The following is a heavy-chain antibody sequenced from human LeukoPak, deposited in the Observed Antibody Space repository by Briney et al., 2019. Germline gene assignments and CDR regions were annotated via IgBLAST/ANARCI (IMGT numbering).Heavy chain of an antibody. D-gene: IGHD2-2*01. Sequence: GGSLRLSCAASGFTFSSYAMSWVRQAPGKGLEWISFISNTASMIFYTASVKGRFTVSRDNAKNSLYLQMNSLRADDTALYYCARDFSVLLPPATEREVFNFWGQGTMVTVSS. CDR3: ARDFSVLLPPATEREVFNF. J-gene: IGHJ3*01. CDR1: GFTFSSYA. CDR2: ISNTASMI. V-gene: IGHV3-48*04.